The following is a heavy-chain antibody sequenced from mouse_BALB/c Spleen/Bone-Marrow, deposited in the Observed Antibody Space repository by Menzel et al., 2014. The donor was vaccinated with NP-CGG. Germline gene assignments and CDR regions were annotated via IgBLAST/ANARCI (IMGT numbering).Heavy chain of an antibody. CDR2: ISGGGSYT. CDR3: ARHAYYDQTEVSFVY. J-gene: IGHJ3*01. CDR1: GFSFNSYG. V-gene: IGHV5-9-2*01. Sequence: DVKLQESGGGLVKSGGSLKLSCAASGFSFNSYGMSWVRRTPEKRLEWVATISGGGSYTFYPDSVKGRFTISRDNAKNNLYLQLSSLRSEDTALHYCARHAYYDQTEVSFVYWGQGTLVTVSA. D-gene: IGHD2-4*01.